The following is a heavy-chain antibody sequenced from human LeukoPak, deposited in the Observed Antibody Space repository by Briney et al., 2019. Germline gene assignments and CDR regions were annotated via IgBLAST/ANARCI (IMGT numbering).Heavy chain of an antibody. CDR3: ARDSVEYCSGGSCNRMDV. V-gene: IGHV1-2*02. Sequence: ASVKVSCKASGYTFTGYYMHWVRQAPGQGLEWMGWINPNSGGTNYAQKFRGRVTMTRDTSISTPYMELSRLRSDDTAVYYCARDSVEYCSGGSCNRMDVWGQGTTVTVSS. CDR1: GYTFTGYY. J-gene: IGHJ6*02. CDR2: INPNSGGT. D-gene: IGHD2-15*01.